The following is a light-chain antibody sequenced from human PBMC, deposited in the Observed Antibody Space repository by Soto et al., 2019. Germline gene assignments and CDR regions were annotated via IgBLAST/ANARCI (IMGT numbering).Light chain of an antibody. CDR1: QSIGSF. CDR3: QQRSNWPPEYT. CDR2: DVS. J-gene: IGKJ2*01. Sequence: EIVLPQSPATLPLSPGERASLSCRASQSIGSFLAWYQHKPGQAPRLLIYDVSTRATGVPARFSGSGSGANFTLTISSLELEDFAVYYCQQRSNWPPEYTFGQGTKLEIK. V-gene: IGKV3-11*01.